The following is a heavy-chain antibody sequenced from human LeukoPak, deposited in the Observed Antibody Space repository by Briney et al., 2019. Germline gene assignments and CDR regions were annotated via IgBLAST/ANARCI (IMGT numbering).Heavy chain of an antibody. Sequence: GGSLRLSCLASGFTFSSYWMSWVRQAPGKGLEWVANIKQDGSEKYYVDSVKGRFTISRDNAKNSLYLQMNSLRAEDTAVYYCARVGIEQLVQDYYFDYWGQGTLVTVSS. D-gene: IGHD6-13*01. CDR2: IKQDGSEK. V-gene: IGHV3-7*03. CDR1: GFTFSSYW. CDR3: ARVGIEQLVQDYYFDY. J-gene: IGHJ4*02.